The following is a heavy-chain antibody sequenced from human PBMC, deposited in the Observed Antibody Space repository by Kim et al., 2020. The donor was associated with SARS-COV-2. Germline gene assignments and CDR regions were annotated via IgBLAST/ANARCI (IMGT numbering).Heavy chain of an antibody. J-gene: IGHJ5*02. CDR1: GYTFTGYY. D-gene: IGHD6-13*01. CDR2: INPNSGGT. CDR3: AREGRAALGYFGSSWSHGGNWFDP. Sequence: ASVKVSCKASGYTFTGYYMHWVRQAPGQGLEWMGWINPNSGGTNYAQKFQGRVTMTRDTSISTAYMELSRLRSDDTAVYYCAREGRAALGYFGSSWSHGGNWFDPWGQGTLVTVSS. V-gene: IGHV1-2*02.